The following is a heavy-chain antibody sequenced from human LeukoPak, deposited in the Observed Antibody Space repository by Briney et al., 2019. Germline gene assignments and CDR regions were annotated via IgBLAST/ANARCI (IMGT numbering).Heavy chain of an antibody. CDR2: ISAYNGNT. J-gene: IGHJ3*02. CDR1: GYTFTGYY. V-gene: IGHV1-2*02. CDR3: ARVRDGYNDAYDI. D-gene: IGHD5-24*01. Sequence: GASVKVSCKASGYTFTGYYIHWVRQAPGQGLEWMGWISAYNGNTNYAQKFQGRVTMTRDTSTSTVYMELSSLKSEDTAVYYCARVRDGYNDAYDIWGQGTMVTVSS.